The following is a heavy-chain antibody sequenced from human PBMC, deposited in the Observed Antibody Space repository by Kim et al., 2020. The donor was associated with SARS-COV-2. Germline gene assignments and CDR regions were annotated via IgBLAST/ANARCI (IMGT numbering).Heavy chain of an antibody. D-gene: IGHD3-10*01. CDR1: GYTFTSYD. J-gene: IGHJ4*02. CDR2: MNPDSGNT. V-gene: IGHV1-8*01. Sequence: ASVKVSCKASGYTFTSYDINWVRQATGQGLEWMGWMNPDSGNTGYAQKFQGRVTMTRSTSINTAYMGLSSLRSEDTAVYYCARGVRYGSGSYVFDYWGQGTLVTVSS. CDR3: ARGVRYGSGSYVFDY.